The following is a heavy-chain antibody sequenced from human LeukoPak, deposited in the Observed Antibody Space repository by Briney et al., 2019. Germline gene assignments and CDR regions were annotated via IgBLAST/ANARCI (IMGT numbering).Heavy chain of an antibody. D-gene: IGHD6-13*01. V-gene: IGHV1-69*05. CDR3: ARFNNQIAADY. J-gene: IGHJ4*02. CDR2: IIPIFGTA. Sequence: GASVKVSCKASGGTFSSYAISWVRQAPGQGLEWMGGIIPIFGTANYAQKFQGRVTITTDESTSTAYMELSSLRSEDTAVYCCARFNNQIAADYWGQGTLVTVSS. CDR1: GGTFSSYA.